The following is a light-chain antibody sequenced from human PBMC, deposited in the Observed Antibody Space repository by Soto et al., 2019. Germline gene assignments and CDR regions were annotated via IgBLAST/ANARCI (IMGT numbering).Light chain of an antibody. CDR1: SSDVGSYNL. V-gene: IGLV2-23*01. J-gene: IGLJ1*01. CDR3: CSYAGSSTYV. CDR2: GGS. Sequence: QSALTQPASVSGSPGQSITISCTGTSSDVGSYNLVSWYQKHPGQAPKVMIYGGSKRPSGVTNRFSGSQSGNTASLTISGLQAEDDADYYCCSYAGSSTYVFGTGTKLTVL.